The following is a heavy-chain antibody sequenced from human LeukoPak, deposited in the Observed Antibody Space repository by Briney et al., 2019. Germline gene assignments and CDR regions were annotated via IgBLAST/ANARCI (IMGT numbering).Heavy chain of an antibody. J-gene: IGHJ4*02. V-gene: IGHV3-48*01. Sequence: GGSLRLSCAASGFTFSSYNMHWVRQAPGKGLEWVSYISSSSSTIYYADSVKGRFTISRDNAKNSLFLQMNSLRAEDTAVYYCAKDFARLNPTDGYWGQGTLVTVSS. D-gene: IGHD5-12*01. CDR2: ISSSSSTI. CDR1: GFTFSSYN. CDR3: AKDFARLNPTDGY.